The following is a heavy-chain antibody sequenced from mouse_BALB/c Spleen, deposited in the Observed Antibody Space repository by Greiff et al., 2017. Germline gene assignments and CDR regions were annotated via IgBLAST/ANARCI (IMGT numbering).Heavy chain of an antibody. CDR3: ATFTTATPWFAY. D-gene: IGHD1-2*01. Sequence: EVQLQQSGPELVKPGASVKLSCKASGYSFTGSYMHWVKQSHVKSLEWIGRINPYNGATRYNQNFQDKASLTVDKSSSTAYMELHSLTSEDSAVYYCATFTTATPWFAYWGQGTLVTVSA. CDR2: INPYNGAT. J-gene: IGHJ3*01. CDR1: GYSFTGSY. V-gene: IGHV1-26*01.